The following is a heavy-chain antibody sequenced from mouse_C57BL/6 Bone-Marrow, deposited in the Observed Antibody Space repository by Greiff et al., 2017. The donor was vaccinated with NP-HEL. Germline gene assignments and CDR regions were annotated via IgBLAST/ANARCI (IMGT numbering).Heavy chain of an antibody. V-gene: IGHV14-1*01. J-gene: IGHJ2*01. CDR1: GFNIKDYY. CDR2: IDPEDGDT. D-gene: IGHD1-1*01. Sequence: EVQLQQSGAELVRPGASVKLSCTASGFNIKDYYMHWVKQRPEQGLEWIGRIDPEDGDTEYAPKFQGKATMTADTSSNTAYLQLSSLTSEDTAVYYCTTGMNYYGSSYVGENYWGQGTTLTVSS. CDR3: TTGMNYYGSSYVGENY.